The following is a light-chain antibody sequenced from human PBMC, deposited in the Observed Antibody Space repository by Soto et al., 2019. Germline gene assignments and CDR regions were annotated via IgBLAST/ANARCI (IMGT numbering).Light chain of an antibody. CDR3: CSYAGRYTYV. Sequence: QLVLTQPRSVSGSPGQSVSISCTGTSSDVGVYNYVSWYQQHPGKAPKVMIYDVSKRPSGVPDRFSGSKSGNTASLTISGLQSEDEADYYCCSYAGRYTYVFGSGTKLTVL. J-gene: IGLJ1*01. V-gene: IGLV2-11*01. CDR1: SSDVGVYNY. CDR2: DVS.